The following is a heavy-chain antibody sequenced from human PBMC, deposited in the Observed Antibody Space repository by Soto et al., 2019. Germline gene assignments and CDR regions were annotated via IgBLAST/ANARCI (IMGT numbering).Heavy chain of an antibody. CDR3: VKDEGVCNTISCKDAFDY. Sequence: VQLAESGGGLVQPGRSLRLSCEASGFSFVDYAMHWVRQVPGQGLEWVSGISWDGGYTGYADSVKGRFTISRDNAKNALYLQMNRLRVEDTALYYCVKDEGVCNTISCKDAFDYWGQGTKVTVS. D-gene: IGHD3-3*01. CDR1: GFSFVDYA. V-gene: IGHV3-9*01. J-gene: IGHJ3*01. CDR2: ISWDGGYT.